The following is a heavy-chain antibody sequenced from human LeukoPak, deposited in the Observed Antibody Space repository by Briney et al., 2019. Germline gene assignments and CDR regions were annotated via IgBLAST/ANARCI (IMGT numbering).Heavy chain of an antibody. CDR2: ISHSGTT. Sequence: SETLSLTCIVSGGSISSYSWNWIRQSPGKGLEWVGYISHSGTTSYNSSLKSRVTISVDTSKNQFSLKLSSVTAADTAVYYCARGGRIAVAGKLDYWGQGTLVTVSS. CDR3: ARGGRIAVAGKLDY. CDR1: GGSISSYS. D-gene: IGHD6-19*01. J-gene: IGHJ4*02. V-gene: IGHV4-59*08.